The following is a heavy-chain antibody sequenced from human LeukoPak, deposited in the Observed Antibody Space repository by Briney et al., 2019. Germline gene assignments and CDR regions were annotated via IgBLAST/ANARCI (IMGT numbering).Heavy chain of an antibody. J-gene: IGHJ4*02. CDR2: IYYSGSN. CDR1: GGPISSYY. D-gene: IGHD3-22*01. V-gene: IGHV4-59*01. Sequence: SETLSLTCTVSGGPISSYYWSWIRQPPGKGLEWIGYIYYSGSNNYNPSLKSRVTISVDTSNNQFSLKLSSVTAADTGVYYCARVTYYYDSSGYYYLYYFDYWGQGTLVTVSS. CDR3: ARVTYYYDSSGYYYLYYFDY.